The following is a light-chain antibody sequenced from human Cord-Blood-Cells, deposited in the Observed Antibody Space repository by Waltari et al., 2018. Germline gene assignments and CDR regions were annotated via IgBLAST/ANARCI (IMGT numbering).Light chain of an antibody. J-gene: IGLJ1*01. V-gene: IGLV2-11*01. CDR2: DVS. CDR3: CSYAGSYTYV. CDR1: SSDVGGYNT. Sequence: QSALTQPRSVSGSPGQSVTISCTGTSSDVGGYNTVTCYHQHPGKPPKLMINDVSKRPSGVPDRFSGSTSGNTAALTISGRQAEDEADYYCCSYAGSYTYVFGTGTKVTVL.